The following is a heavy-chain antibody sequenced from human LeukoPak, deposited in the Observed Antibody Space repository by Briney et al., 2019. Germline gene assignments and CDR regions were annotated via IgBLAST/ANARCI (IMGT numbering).Heavy chain of an antibody. V-gene: IGHV1-18*01. CDR1: GYTFTTYG. CDR3: ASERHALYYYYMDV. J-gene: IGHJ6*03. CDR2: INTYNGNT. Sequence: ASVMVSCKSSGYTFTTYGISWVRQAPGQGLEWMGWINTYNGNTNYAQKLQGRVTMTTDTSTSTAYMELRSLRSDDTAVYYCASERHALYYYYMDVWGKGTTVTVSS.